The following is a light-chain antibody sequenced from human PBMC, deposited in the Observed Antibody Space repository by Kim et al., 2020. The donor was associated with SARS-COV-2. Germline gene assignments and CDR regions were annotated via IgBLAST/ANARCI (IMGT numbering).Light chain of an antibody. J-gene: IGLJ3*02. V-gene: IGLV2-14*01. CDR3: SSYSSSTTLL. Sequence: QSALTQPASVSGSPGQSITISCSGTSSDVGRYDYVSWYQQHPGKAPKLMIYDVTKRPSGLSNRFSGSKSGNTASLTISGLQAEDEADYYCSSYSSSTTLLFGGGTKLTVL. CDR2: DVT. CDR1: SSDVGRYDY.